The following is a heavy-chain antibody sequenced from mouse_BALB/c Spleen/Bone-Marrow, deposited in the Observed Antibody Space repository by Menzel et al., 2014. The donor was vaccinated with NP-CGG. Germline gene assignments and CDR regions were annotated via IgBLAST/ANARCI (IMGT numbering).Heavy chain of an antibody. Sequence: VQLQQSGAGLVKPGASVRLSCKASGYTFTESIIHWVKQRSGQGLEWIGWFYPGSDSIKYNEKFKDKVTLTAGKCSSTVVLELSRLTTEDSAVYFCARNSLEGNAMDYWGQGTSVTVSS. CDR1: GYTFTESI. CDR3: ARNSLEGNAMDY. CDR2: FYPGSDSI. J-gene: IGHJ4*01. D-gene: IGHD2-10*02. V-gene: IGHV1-62-2*01.